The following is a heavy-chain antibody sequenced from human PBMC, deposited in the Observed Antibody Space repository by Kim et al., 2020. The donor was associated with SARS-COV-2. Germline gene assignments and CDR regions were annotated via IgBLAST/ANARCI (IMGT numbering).Heavy chain of an antibody. V-gene: IGHV3-23*03. J-gene: IGHJ6*02. CDR3: AKDAVTYYGMDV. D-gene: IGHD4-17*01. Sequence: YAEHVKGRFTTARDNSKNTLYLQMTSQRAEDTAAYDCAKDAVTYYGMDVWGQGTTVTVSS.